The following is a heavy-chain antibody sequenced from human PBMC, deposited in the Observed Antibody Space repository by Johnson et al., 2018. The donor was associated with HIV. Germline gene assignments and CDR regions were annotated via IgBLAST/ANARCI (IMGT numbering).Heavy chain of an antibody. J-gene: IGHJ3*02. V-gene: IGHV3-74*03. CDR2: INSEGSII. Sequence: VQLVESGGGVVQPGRSLRLSCAASGFTFSSYGMHWVRQAPGKGLVWVSRINSEGSIITYADSVKGRFTISRDNAKNTLYLQMNSLRAEDTAVYYCAKDRGRRWLGDAVDIWGQGTMVTVSS. CDR3: AKDRGRRWLGDAVDI. D-gene: IGHD5-24*01. CDR1: GFTFSSYG.